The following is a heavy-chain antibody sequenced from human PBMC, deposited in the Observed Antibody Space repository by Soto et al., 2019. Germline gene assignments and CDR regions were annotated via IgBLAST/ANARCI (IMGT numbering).Heavy chain of an antibody. V-gene: IGHV3-23*01. CDR2: ISGSGGST. Sequence: EVPLLESGGGLVQPGGSLRLSCAASGFTFSSYAMSWVRQAPGKGLEWVSAISGSGGSTYYADSVKGRFTISRDNSKNTLYLQMNSLRAEDTAVYYCAKIPHSSSWYLDAVDIWGQGTMVTISS. J-gene: IGHJ3*02. D-gene: IGHD6-13*01. CDR3: AKIPHSSSWYLDAVDI. CDR1: GFTFSSYA.